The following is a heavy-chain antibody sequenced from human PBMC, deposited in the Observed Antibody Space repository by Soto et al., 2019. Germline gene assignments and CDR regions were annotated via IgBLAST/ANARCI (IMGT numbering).Heavy chain of an antibody. Sequence: SETLSLTCTVSGGSISSSSYYWGWIRQPPGKGLEWIGSIYYSGSTYYNPSLKSRVTISVDTSKNQFSLKLSSVTAADTAVYYCARRGPMVRGVTHYYYYYMDVWGKGTTVTVSS. V-gene: IGHV4-39*01. CDR1: GGSISSSSYY. J-gene: IGHJ6*03. D-gene: IGHD3-10*01. CDR3: ARRGPMVRGVTHYYYYYMDV. CDR2: IYYSGST.